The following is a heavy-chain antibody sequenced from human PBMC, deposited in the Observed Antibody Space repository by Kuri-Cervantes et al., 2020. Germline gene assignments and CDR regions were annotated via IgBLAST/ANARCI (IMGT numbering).Heavy chain of an antibody. CDR3: ARDHYDSSGYYGRWLDP. J-gene: IGHJ5*02. D-gene: IGHD3-22*01. CDR2: IYYSGGT. CDR1: GGSISSYY. V-gene: IGHV4-59*01. Sequence: SETLSLTCTVSGGSISSYYWSWIRQPPGKGLEWIGYIYYSGGTNYNPSLKSRVTISVDTSKNQFSLKLSSVTAADTAVYYCARDHYDSSGYYGRWLDPWGQGTLVTVSS.